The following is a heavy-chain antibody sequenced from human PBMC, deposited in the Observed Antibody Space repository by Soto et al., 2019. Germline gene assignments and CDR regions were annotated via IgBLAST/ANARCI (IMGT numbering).Heavy chain of an antibody. Sequence: SETLSLTCTVSGGSIGSSSYYWGGIRQPPGKGLEWIGSIYYSGSTYYNPSLKSRVTISVDTSKNQFSLKLSSVTAADTAVYYCASPKIAFYNWFDPWGQGTLVT. V-gene: IGHV4-39*01. D-gene: IGHD3-3*02. CDR1: GGSIGSSSYY. J-gene: IGHJ5*02. CDR3: ASPKIAFYNWFDP. CDR2: IYYSGST.